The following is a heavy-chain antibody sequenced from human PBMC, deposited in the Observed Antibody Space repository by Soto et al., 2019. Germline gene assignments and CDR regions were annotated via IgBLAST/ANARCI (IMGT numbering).Heavy chain of an antibody. CDR1: GASISSYY. D-gene: IGHD4-17*01. J-gene: IGHJ5*02. V-gene: IGHV4-59*01. CDR2: LYYSGST. CDR3: ARASTRVPT. Sequence: QVQLQESGPGLVKPSETLSLTCTVSGASISSYYWSWIRQPPGKGLEWIGYLYYSGSTNYNPSLKSRVTMAADRSKNQFSLKLSSVAAADTAVYYCARASTRVPTWGQGILVTVFS.